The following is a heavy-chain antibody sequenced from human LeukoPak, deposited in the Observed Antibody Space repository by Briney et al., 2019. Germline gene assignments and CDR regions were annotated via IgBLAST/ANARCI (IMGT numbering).Heavy chain of an antibody. CDR3: ARDRPNTGYDFDY. CDR2: ISVSGDYT. Sequence: GGSLRLSCAASGFTFSGSAMSWVRQAPGKGLEWVSTISVSGDYTYYADSVKGRFTISRDNAKNSLYLQMNSLRDDDTAVYYCARDRPNTGYDFDYWGQGALVTVSS. V-gene: IGHV3-23*01. D-gene: IGHD5-12*01. CDR1: GFTFSGSA. J-gene: IGHJ4*02.